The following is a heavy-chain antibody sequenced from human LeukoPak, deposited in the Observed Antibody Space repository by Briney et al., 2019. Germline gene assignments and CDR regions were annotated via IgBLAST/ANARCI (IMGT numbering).Heavy chain of an antibody. J-gene: IGHJ1*01. CDR3: GYTNNFYH. D-gene: IGHD3-16*02. Sequence: PGGSLRLSCAASGFTFSRYGMHWVRQAPGKGLEWVAVISYDGSNKYYGDSVKGRFTISRDDGRNSVSLQMNSVRAEDTAVYYCGYTNNFYHWGQSTLVVVSS. CDR1: GFTFSRYG. CDR2: ISYDGSNK. V-gene: IGHV3-30*03.